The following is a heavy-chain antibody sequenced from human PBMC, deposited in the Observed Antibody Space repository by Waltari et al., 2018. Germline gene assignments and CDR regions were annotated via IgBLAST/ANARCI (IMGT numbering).Heavy chain of an antibody. J-gene: IGHJ4*02. Sequence: QVQLQQWGAGLLKPSETLSRTCAVYGGSFGGYYWSWIRQSPGKGLEWIGEINHSGSTNYNPSLKSRVTISVDTSKNQFSLKVSSVTAADTAVYYCARQFSSGWYSEYWGQGTLVTVSS. CDR2: INHSGST. V-gene: IGHV4-34*01. D-gene: IGHD6-19*01. CDR3: ARQFSSGWYSEY. CDR1: GGSFGGYY.